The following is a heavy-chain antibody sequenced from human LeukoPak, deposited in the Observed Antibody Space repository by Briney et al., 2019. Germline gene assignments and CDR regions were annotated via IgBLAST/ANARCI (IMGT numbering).Heavy chain of an antibody. V-gene: IGHV1-8*01. CDR1: GYTFTSYD. D-gene: IGHD3-22*01. CDR3: ARDYFETSGSVYHFYGLDV. CDR2: MNPNSGKT. J-gene: IGHJ6*02. Sequence: ASVKVSCNASGYTFTSYDINWVRQATGQGLEWMGWMNPNSGKTGYAQSFQGRVTMTRDTSTDTAYMELNSLRSEDTAVYYCARDYFETSGSVYHFYGLDVWGLGTTVTVSS.